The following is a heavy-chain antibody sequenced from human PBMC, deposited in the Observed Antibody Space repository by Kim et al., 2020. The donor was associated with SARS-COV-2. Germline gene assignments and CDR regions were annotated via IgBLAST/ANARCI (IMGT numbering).Heavy chain of an antibody. Sequence: YADAGKGRVTISRDNSKNTLYLQMNSLRAEDTAVYYCARALVGWELLLDYWGQGTLVTVSS. CDR3: ARALVGWELLLDY. J-gene: IGHJ4*02. V-gene: IGHV3-33*01. D-gene: IGHD1-26*01.